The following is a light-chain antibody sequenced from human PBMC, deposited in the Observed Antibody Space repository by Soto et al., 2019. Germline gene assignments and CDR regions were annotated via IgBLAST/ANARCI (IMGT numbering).Light chain of an antibody. Sequence: DIVMTQSPDSLAVSLGERATINCKSSQSVFYTSNNKNKLAWYQQKPGQPPKLLFYWASIRESGVPDRFSGSASGTDFTLTISGLQAEDVAVYYCQQYFSIPFTFGPGTTVDIK. J-gene: IGKJ3*01. CDR3: QQYFSIPFT. CDR1: QSVFYTSNNKNK. CDR2: WAS. V-gene: IGKV4-1*01.